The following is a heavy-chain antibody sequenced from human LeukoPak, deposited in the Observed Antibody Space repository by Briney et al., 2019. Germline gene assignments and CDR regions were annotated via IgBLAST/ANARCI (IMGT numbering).Heavy chain of an antibody. V-gene: IGHV4-34*01. D-gene: IGHD2-2*01. CDR3: ARDKVVPAAINWFDP. CDR2: INHSGST. J-gene: IGHJ5*02. Sequence: SETLSLTCAVYGGSFSGYYWSWIRQPPGKGLEWIGEINHSGSTNYNPSLRSRVTISVDTSKNQFSLKLSSVTAADTAVYYCARDKVVPAAINWFDPWGQGTLVTVSS. CDR1: GGSFSGYY.